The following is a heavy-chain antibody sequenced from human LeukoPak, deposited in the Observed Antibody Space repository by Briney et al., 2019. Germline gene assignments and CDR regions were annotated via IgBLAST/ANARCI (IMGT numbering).Heavy chain of an antibody. Sequence: GGSLRLSCAASGFTFSSYAMHWVRQAPGKGLEYVSAISSNGGSTYYANSVKGRFAISRDNSKNTLYLQMGSLRAEDMAVYYCARAQGLLWFGELFPWGQGTLVTVSS. V-gene: IGHV3-64*01. CDR1: GFTFSSYA. J-gene: IGHJ5*02. D-gene: IGHD3-10*01. CDR3: ARAQGLLWFGELFP. CDR2: ISSNGGST.